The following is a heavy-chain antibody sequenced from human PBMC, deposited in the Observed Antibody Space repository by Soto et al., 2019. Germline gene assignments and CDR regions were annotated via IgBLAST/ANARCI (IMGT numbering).Heavy chain of an antibody. CDR2: MHTGGNEK. V-gene: IGHV3-33*08. D-gene: IGHD1-1*01. Sequence: QVQLVESGGGVVQPGGSLRLSCAASGFTFSYYGFHWVRQAPGKGLEWVAVMHTGGNEKYYVDSVKGRFTVSRDDSRNMVYLEMSGLRAEDTAEYFCARDAGTTGHYSHVDLWGRGALVAVS. CDR3: ARDAGTTGHYSHVDL. J-gene: IGHJ5*02. CDR1: GFTFSYYG.